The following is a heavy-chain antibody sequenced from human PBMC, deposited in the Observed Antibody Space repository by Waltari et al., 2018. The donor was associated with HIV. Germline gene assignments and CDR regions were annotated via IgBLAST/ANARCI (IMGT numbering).Heavy chain of an antibody. CDR1: GFTFSSYW. V-gene: IGHV3-7*01. J-gene: IGHJ4*02. D-gene: IGHD3-16*01. Sequence: EVQLVESGGGLVQPGGSLRLSCAASGFTFSSYWMSWVRQAPGEGLGGVANIKQDGSEKDYVDSVKGRFTISRDNAKNSLYLQMNSLRAEDTAVYYCAREAGEMASFDYWGQGTLVTVSS. CDR2: IKQDGSEK. CDR3: AREAGEMASFDY.